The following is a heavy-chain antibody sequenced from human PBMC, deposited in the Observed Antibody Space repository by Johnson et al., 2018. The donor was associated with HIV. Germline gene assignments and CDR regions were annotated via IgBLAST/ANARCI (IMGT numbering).Heavy chain of an antibody. CDR1: GFTFSSYG. J-gene: IGHJ3*02. CDR2: IRYDGSNK. D-gene: IGHD3-22*01. CDR3: AKDRALTYYYDSSGSDAFDI. V-gene: IGHV3-30*02. Sequence: QVHLVESGGGVVQPGGSLGLSCTASGFTFSSYGMHWVRQAPGKGLEWVAFIRYDGSNKYYADSVKGRFTISRDNSKNTLYLQMSSLRAEDTAVYYCAKDRALTYYYDSSGSDAFDIWGQGTMVTVSS.